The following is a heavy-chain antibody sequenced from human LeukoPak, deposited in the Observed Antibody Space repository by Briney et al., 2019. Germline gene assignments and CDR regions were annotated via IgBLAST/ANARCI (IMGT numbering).Heavy chain of an antibody. J-gene: IGHJ4*02. D-gene: IGHD2-15*01. CDR2: TYYSGST. Sequence: SETLSLTCTVSGGSISSGGYYWSWIRQHPGKGLEWIGYTYYSGSTDYNPSLRSRVTISVDTSKNQFSLNLSSVTAADTAIYYCARDAVACSGGGCYSGWGQGTLVTVSS. V-gene: IGHV4-31*03. CDR1: GGSISSGGYY. CDR3: ARDAVACSGGGCYSG.